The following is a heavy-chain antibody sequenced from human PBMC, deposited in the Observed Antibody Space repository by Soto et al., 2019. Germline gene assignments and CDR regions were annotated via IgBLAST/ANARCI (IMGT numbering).Heavy chain of an antibody. Sequence: EVQLVESGGGLVQPGGSLRLSCAASGFTFSSYWMRWVRQAPGKGLEWVANIKQDGSEKYYVDSVKGRFTISRDNAKNSLYLQMNSLRAEDTAVYYCARSRYCSGGSCQYYYYYYYMDVWGKGTTVTVSS. V-gene: IGHV3-7*01. D-gene: IGHD2-15*01. CDR1: GFTFSSYW. J-gene: IGHJ6*03. CDR2: IKQDGSEK. CDR3: ARSRYCSGGSCQYYYYYYYMDV.